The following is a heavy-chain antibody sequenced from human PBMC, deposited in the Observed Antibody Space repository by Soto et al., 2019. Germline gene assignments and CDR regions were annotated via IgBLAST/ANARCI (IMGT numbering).Heavy chain of an antibody. V-gene: IGHV4-39*01. CDR2: IYYNGFA. J-gene: IGHJ4*02. Sequence: SETLSLTCTVSGGSISSTTYYWGWIRQPPGEGLEWIGSIYYNGFAYYNPSLKSRVTVSVDTSKNQFSLRLTSVTAADPAVYYCASQDDFWSGSSHIDYRGQGPLVTVSS. D-gene: IGHD3-3*01. CDR1: GGSISSTTYY. CDR3: ASQDDFWSGSSHIDY.